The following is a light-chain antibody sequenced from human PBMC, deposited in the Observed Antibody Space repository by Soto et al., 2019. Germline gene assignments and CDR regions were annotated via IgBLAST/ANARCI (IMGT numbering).Light chain of an antibody. CDR3: LQHNSYPPIT. J-gene: IGKJ5*01. CDR2: AAS. V-gene: IGKV1-17*03. Sequence: DIQMTQSPSAMSASVGDRVTITCRASQGISNYLAWFQQKPGKVXTRLIYAASSFQSGVPSRFSGSGCGTEFTLTTSSLQPEDFANYYCLQHNSYPPITFGQGTRLEIK. CDR1: QGISNY.